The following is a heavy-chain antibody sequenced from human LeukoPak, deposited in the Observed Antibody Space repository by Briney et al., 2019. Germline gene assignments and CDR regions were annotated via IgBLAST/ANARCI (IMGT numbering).Heavy chain of an antibody. CDR2: IMPIFRTA. CDR1: GGTFSRYA. D-gene: IGHD5-24*01. CDR3: AREARGEGYNYVDY. V-gene: IGHV1-69*05. Sequence: EASVKVSCKASGGTFSRYAISWVRQAPGQGLEWVGGIMPIFRTANYAQKFQGRVTVTTDESAGIVYMELSSLRSEDTAVYYCAREARGEGYNYVDYWGQGSLVTVSS. J-gene: IGHJ4*02.